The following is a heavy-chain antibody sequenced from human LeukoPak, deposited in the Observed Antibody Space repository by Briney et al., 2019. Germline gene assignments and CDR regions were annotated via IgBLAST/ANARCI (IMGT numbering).Heavy chain of an antibody. CDR3: ARERGGSGWFYDY. D-gene: IGHD6-19*01. Sequence: ASVTVSCTASGYTFTSYAMHWVRQAPGQRLEWMGWINAGNGNTKYSQKFQGRVTITRDTSASTAYMELSSLRSEDTAVYYCARERGGSGWFYDYWGQGTLVTVSS. CDR1: GYTFTSYA. V-gene: IGHV1-3*01. CDR2: INAGNGNT. J-gene: IGHJ4*02.